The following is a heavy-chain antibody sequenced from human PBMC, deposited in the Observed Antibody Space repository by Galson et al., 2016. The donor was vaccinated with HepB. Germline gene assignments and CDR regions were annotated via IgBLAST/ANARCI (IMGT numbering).Heavy chain of an antibody. CDR3: TQVYGDNHY. Sequence: SLRLSCAASGFTFHDYAMHWVRQTPGKGLEWVPGISWNSDNIVYADSVKGRFTISRDNAKNSLYLQMSGLTAEDTAFYFCTQVYGDNHYWSRGTLVTVSS. CDR1: GFTFHDYA. D-gene: IGHD4-17*01. CDR2: ISWNSDNI. J-gene: IGHJ4*02. V-gene: IGHV3-9*01.